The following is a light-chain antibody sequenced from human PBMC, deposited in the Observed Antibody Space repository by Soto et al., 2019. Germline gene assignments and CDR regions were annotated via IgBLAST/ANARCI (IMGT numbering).Light chain of an antibody. CDR2: EVS. J-gene: IGLJ2*01. Sequence: QSARTQPGSVSGSPGQSITISCTGTSSDVGSYNLVSWYQQHPGKAPKLMIYEVSKRPSGVSNRFSGSKSGNTASLAISGLQAEDEADYYCCSYAGSSTFVVFGGGTQLTVL. CDR1: SSDVGSYNL. V-gene: IGLV2-23*02. CDR3: CSYAGSSTFVV.